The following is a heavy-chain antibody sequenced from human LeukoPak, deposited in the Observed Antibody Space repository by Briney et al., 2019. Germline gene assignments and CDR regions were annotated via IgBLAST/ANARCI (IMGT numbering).Heavy chain of an antibody. CDR1: GGSINSYY. V-gene: IGHV4-59*01. J-gene: IGHJ3*02. CDR3: ARSIAVAGNDAFDI. CDR2: IYYSGRT. Sequence: SETLSLTCTVSGGSINSYYWSWIRQPPGKGLEWIGYIYYSGRTNYNPSLKSRVTISVDTSKNQFSLKLTSVTAADTAVYYFARSIAVAGNDAFDIWGRGTMVTVSS. D-gene: IGHD6-19*01.